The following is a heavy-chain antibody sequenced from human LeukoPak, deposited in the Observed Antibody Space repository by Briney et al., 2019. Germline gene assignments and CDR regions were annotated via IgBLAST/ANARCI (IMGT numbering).Heavy chain of an antibody. D-gene: IGHD6-13*01. CDR2: ISYDGSNK. CDR3: ARDFHSSWYVAYYYGMDV. Sequence: GRSLRLSCAASGFTFSSYAMHSVRQAPGKGLEWVAVISYDGSNKYYADSVKGRFTISRDNSKNTLYLQMNSLRAEDTAVYYCARDFHSSWYVAYYYGMDVWGQGTTVTVSS. V-gene: IGHV3-30-3*01. CDR1: GFTFSSYA. J-gene: IGHJ6*02.